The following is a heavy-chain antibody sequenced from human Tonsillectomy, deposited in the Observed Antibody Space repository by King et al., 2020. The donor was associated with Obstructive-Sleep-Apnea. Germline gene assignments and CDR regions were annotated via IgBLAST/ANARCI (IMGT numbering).Heavy chain of an antibody. D-gene: IGHD2-21*01. CDR1: GVAFRYYN. CDR3: ARDISVVVRGMDV. J-gene: IGHJ6*02. V-gene: IGHV3-11*06. CDR2: MGYSGSFI. Sequence: VQLVESGGGLVKPGGALSLSCAGSGVAFRYYNMAWIRQSPGMGLECRSYMGYSGSFIMYADSVKGRFTVSRDNAKKSLHLQMNSLRDEETAVYYCARDISVVVRGMDVWGQGTTVTVSS.